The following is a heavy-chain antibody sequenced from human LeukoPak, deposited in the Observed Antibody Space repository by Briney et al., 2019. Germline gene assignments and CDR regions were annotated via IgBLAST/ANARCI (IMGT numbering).Heavy chain of an antibody. CDR3: ARARESMATAGSYFDY. J-gene: IGHJ4*02. V-gene: IGHV4-30-2*01. CDR1: GGSISSGDYS. CDR2: IWHSGHT. D-gene: IGHD6-13*01. Sequence: PSQTLSLTCAVSGGSISSGDYSWSWIRQPPGSGLEWIGYIWHSGHTNYNPSLRSRVTISLARSNSQFSLRLSSVSAADTAVYYCARARESMATAGSYFDYWGQGTLVTVSS.